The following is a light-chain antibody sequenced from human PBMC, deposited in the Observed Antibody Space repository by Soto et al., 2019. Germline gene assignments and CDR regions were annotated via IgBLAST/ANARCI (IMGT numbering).Light chain of an antibody. J-gene: IGKJ5*01. V-gene: IGKV1-12*01. CDR3: QQGDSFPIT. CDR2: ETS. Sequence: DIQMTQSPSSVSASVGDRVTITCRATQSISSWLGWYQQKPGTVPKLLIYETSCLQSGVPSRFSGSGAGTEFTLTISSLQPEDFGTYYCQQGDSFPITFGQGTRLEIK. CDR1: QSISSW.